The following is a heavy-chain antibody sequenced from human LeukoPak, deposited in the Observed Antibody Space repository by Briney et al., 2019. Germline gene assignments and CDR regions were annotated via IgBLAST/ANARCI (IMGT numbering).Heavy chain of an antibody. D-gene: IGHD1-26*01. CDR1: GYTFTSYG. J-gene: IGHJ3*02. CDR3: ARERSRGFTHYDAFDI. V-gene: IGHV1-18*01. CDR2: ISAYNGNT. Sequence: ASVKVSCKASGYTFTSYGISWVRQAPGQGLEWMGWISAYNGNTNYAQKFQGRVTITTDESTSTAYMELSSLRSEDTAVYYCARERSRGFTHYDAFDIWGQGTMVTVSS.